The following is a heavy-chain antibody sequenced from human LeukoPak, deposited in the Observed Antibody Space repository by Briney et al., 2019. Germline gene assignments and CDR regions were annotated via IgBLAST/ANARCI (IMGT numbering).Heavy chain of an antibody. D-gene: IGHD1-26*01. J-gene: IGHJ4*02. CDR1: GFTFSSYG. CDR3: ARQVGPDY. V-gene: IGHV3-23*01. Sequence: PGGSLRLSCAASGFTFSSYGMTWVRQAPGQGLDWVSAISGSGGSTYYANSVKGLFTISRDNSKNTLYLQMSSLRAEDTAVYYCARQVGPDYWGQGALVTVSS. CDR2: ISGSGGST.